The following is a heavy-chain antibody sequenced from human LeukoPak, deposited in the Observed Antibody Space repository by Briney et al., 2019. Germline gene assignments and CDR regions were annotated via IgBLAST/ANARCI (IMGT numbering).Heavy chain of an antibody. D-gene: IGHD3-22*01. Sequence: GGSLRLSCAASGFTFSGSAMHWVRQASGKGLEWVGRIRSKANSYATAYAASVKGRFTISRDDSKNTAYLQMNSLRAEDTAVYYCAKDSVYYDSSVPDAFDIRGQGTMVTVSS. V-gene: IGHV3-73*01. J-gene: IGHJ3*02. CDR1: GFTFSGSA. CDR3: AKDSVYYDSSVPDAFDI. CDR2: IRSKANSYAT.